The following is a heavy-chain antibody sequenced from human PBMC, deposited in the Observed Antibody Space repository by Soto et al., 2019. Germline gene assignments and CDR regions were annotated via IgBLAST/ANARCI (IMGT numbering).Heavy chain of an antibody. CDR1: GGSISSYY. D-gene: IGHD5-12*01. V-gene: IGHV4-59*01. J-gene: IGHJ4*02. CDR3: ARAYGGYAGDY. Sequence: QVQLQESGPGLVKPSETLSLTCTVSGGSISSYYWSWIRQPPGKGLEWIGYIYYSGRTNYNPSLNSRVTMSVDTSKSQFSLKLSSVTAADTAVYYCARAYGGYAGDYWGQGTLVTVSS. CDR2: IYYSGRT.